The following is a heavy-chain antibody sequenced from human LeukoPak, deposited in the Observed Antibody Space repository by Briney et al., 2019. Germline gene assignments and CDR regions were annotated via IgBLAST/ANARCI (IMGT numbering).Heavy chain of an antibody. CDR1: GGSFSSYY. CDR2: IFYSGST. J-gene: IGHJ5*02. V-gene: IGHV4-59*01. CDR3: ARSRDSSGYRNNWFDP. Sequence: SETLSLTCTVSGGSFSSYYWSWIRQPPGKGLEWIGYIFYSGSTSYNPSLKSRVTISVHTSENQVSLKLSSVTAADTAVYYCARSRDSSGYRNNWFDPWGQGTLVTASS. D-gene: IGHD3-22*01.